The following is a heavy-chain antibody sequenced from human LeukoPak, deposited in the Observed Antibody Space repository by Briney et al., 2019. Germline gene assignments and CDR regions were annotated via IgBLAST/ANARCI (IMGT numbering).Heavy chain of an antibody. CDR2: LSGSGAST. D-gene: IGHD2-15*01. Sequence: GGSLRLSCAASGFTFSSYAMSWVRQAPGKGLEWVSTLSGSGASTSYADSVKGRFTISRDNSKNTLYLQMNSLRAEDTARYYCAKQKGYCSGGSCYYSDYWGQGTLVTVST. CDR1: GFTFSSYA. CDR3: AKQKGYCSGGSCYYSDY. J-gene: IGHJ4*02. V-gene: IGHV3-23*01.